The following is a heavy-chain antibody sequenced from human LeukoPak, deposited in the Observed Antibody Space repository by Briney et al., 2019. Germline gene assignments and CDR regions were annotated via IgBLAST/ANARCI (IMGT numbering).Heavy chain of an antibody. CDR2: IIPIFGIA. V-gene: IGHV1-69*04. J-gene: IGHJ6*02. CDR1: GGTFSSYA. Sequence: GASVKVSCKASGGTFSSYAISWVRQAPGQGLEWMGRIIPIFGIANYAQKFQGRVTITADKSTSTAYMELSGLRSEDTAVYYCARAGSVPEYSSSPSSIYYYGMDVWGQGTTVTVSS. CDR3: ARAGSVPEYSSSPSSIYYYGMDV. D-gene: IGHD6-6*01.